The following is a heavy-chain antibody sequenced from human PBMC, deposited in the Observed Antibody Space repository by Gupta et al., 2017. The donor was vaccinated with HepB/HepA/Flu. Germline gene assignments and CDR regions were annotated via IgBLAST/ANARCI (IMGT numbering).Heavy chain of an antibody. CDR1: GGSFSGYY. CDR2: INHSGST. Sequence: QVQLQQWGAGLLKPSETLSLTCAVYGGSFSGYYWSWIRQPPGKGLEWIGEINHSGSTNYNPSLKSRVTISVDTSKNQFSRKLSSVTAADTAVYYCARVDFWSGYPTLLPLMDVWGKGTTVTVSS. V-gene: IGHV4-34*01. D-gene: IGHD3-3*01. J-gene: IGHJ6*04. CDR3: ARVDFWSGYPTLLPLMDV.